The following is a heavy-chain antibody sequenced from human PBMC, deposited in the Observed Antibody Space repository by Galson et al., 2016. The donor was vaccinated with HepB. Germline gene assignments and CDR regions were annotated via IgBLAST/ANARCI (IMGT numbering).Heavy chain of an antibody. D-gene: IGHD4-11*01. CDR1: GYTFSDYA. J-gene: IGHJ6*02. V-gene: IGHV1-3*01. CDR2: VNAGNGNT. Sequence: SVKVSCKASGYTFSDYAIHWVRQAPGHRLEWMGWVNAGNGNTKNSQPFQGRLTITRDTSATTVYMELSSRRSEDTAVYYCARDKGLHEYGMDVWGHGTSVTVSS. CDR3: ARDKGLHEYGMDV.